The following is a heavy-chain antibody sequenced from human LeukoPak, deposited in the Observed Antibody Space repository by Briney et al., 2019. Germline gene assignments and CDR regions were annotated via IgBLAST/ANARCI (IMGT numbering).Heavy chain of an antibody. CDR2: IYYSGST. V-gene: IGHV4-39*07. J-gene: IGHJ4*02. Sequence: SETLSLTCTVSSGSISSSSYYWGWIRQPPGKGLEWIGSIYYSGSTYYNPSLKSRVTISVDTSKNQFSLKLSSVTAADTAVYYCARSGYGAAAGDFDYWGQGTLVTVSS. D-gene: IGHD6-13*01. CDR1: SGSISSSSYY. CDR3: ARSGYGAAAGDFDY.